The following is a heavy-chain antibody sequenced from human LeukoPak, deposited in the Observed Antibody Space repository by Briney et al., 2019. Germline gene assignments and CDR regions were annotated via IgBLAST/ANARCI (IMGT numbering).Heavy chain of an antibody. CDR2: IYYSGST. CDR3: ARDLSNSYGMDV. CDR1: GGSISSYC. Sequence: PSETLSLTCTVSGGSISSYCWSWIRQPPGKGLEWIGYIYYSGSTNYNPSLKSRVTISVDTSKNQFSLKLSSVTAADTAVYYCARDLSNSYGMDVWGQGTTVTVSS. J-gene: IGHJ6*02. V-gene: IGHV4-59*12.